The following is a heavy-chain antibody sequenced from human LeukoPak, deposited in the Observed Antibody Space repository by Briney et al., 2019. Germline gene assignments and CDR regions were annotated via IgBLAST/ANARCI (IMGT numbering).Heavy chain of an antibody. CDR2: IYSGGST. Sequence: PGGSLRLSCAASGFTVSSNYMSWVRQAPGKGLEWVSVIYSGGSTYYADSVKGRFTISRDNSKNTLYLQMNSLRAEDTAVYYCARVPTITNDAFDIWGQGTMVTVSS. CDR1: GFTVSSNY. V-gene: IGHV3-53*01. CDR3: ARVPTITNDAFDI. J-gene: IGHJ3*02. D-gene: IGHD2-2*01.